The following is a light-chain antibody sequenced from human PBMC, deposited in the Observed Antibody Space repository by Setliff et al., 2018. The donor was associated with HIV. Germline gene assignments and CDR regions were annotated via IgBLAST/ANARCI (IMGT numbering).Light chain of an antibody. Sequence: QSALTQPASVSGSPGQSITISCTGTSSDVGTYNAVYWYQQHPGKAPKLMIYEGSKRPSGVSNRFFGSKSGYTASLTISGLQAEDEADYYCCSYAGSTLYVFGNGTKVTVL. CDR3: CSYAGSTLYV. CDR2: EGS. CDR1: SSDVGTYNA. V-gene: IGLV2-23*01. J-gene: IGLJ1*01.